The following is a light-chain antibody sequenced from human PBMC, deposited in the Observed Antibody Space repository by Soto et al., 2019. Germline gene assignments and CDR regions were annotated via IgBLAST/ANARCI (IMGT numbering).Light chain of an antibody. Sequence: EIVMTQSPATLSVSPGERVTLSCRASESLSTYLAWYQQEPGQPPRLLIYGASTKATGIPARFSGSGSATDFTLTISSLQSEGFAVYYCQSYNDWPFTFGQGTKLEI. V-gene: IGKV3-15*01. CDR2: GAS. CDR3: QSYNDWPFT. CDR1: ESLSTY. J-gene: IGKJ2*01.